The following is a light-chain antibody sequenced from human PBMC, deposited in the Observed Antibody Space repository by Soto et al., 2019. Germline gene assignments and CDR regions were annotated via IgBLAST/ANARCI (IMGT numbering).Light chain of an antibody. J-gene: IGLJ1*01. CDR2: EVS. CDR3: SSHTTYSTRI. CDR1: SSDIGSYNY. Sequence: QSALTQPASVSGSPVQSIAISCTGTSSDIGSYNYVSWYQQHPGKAPKLIIHEVSNRPSGISDHFSGSKSGNTASLTISGLQADDEADYYCSSHTTYSTRIFGTGTKVTVL. V-gene: IGLV2-14*01.